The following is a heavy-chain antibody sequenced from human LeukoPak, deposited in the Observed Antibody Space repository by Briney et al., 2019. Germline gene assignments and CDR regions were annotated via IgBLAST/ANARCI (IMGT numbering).Heavy chain of an antibody. CDR1: GGSFSGYY. CDR3: ARRGSGSYYFDY. J-gene: IGHJ4*02. CDR2: IYYSGST. V-gene: IGHV4-34*01. D-gene: IGHD1-26*01. Sequence: SETLSLTCAVYGGSFSGYYWSWIRQPPGKGLEWIGSIYYSGSTYYNPSLKSRVTISVDTSKNQFSLKLSSVTAADTAVYYCARRGSGSYYFDYWGQGTLVTVSS.